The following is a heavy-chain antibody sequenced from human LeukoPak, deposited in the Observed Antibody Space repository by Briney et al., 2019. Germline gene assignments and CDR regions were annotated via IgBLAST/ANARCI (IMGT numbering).Heavy chain of an antibody. D-gene: IGHD5-24*01. J-gene: IGHJ3*02. V-gene: IGHV4-61*01. CDR1: GGSVSSGSYY. Sequence: PSETLSLTCTVSGGSVSSGSYYWSWIRQPPGKGLEWIGYIYYSGSTNYNPSLKSRVTISVDTSKNQFSLKLSSVAAADTAVYYCARETSWLHYAFDIWGQGTMVTVSS. CDR2: IYYSGST. CDR3: ARETSWLHYAFDI.